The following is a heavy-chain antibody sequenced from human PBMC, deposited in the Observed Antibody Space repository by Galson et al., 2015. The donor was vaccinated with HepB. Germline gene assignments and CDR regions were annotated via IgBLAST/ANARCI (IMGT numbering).Heavy chain of an antibody. V-gene: IGHV3-33*08. Sequence: SLRLSCAASGFILSNHAMTWVRQAPGKGLEWVAAIWYDGRNKYDADSVKGRFTISRDNSDNTLYLQMNSLRAEDTAVYYCARDRERDGYNAGFDYWGQGTLVTVSS. J-gene: IGHJ4*02. CDR2: IWYDGRNK. CDR3: ARDRERDGYNAGFDY. D-gene: IGHD5-24*01. CDR1: GFILSNHA.